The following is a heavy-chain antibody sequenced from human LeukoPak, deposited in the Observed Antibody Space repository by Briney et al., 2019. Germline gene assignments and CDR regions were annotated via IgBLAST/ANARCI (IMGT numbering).Heavy chain of an antibody. J-gene: IGHJ4*02. CDR3: ASNSIVATVTDY. Sequence: SETLSLTCAVYGGSFSGYYWSWIRQPPGKGLEWIGEINHSGSTNYNPSLKSRVTISVDTSKNQFSLKLSSVTAADTAVYYCASNSIVATVTDYWGQGTLVTVSS. V-gene: IGHV4-34*01. CDR1: GGSFSGYY. CDR2: INHSGST. D-gene: IGHD5-12*01.